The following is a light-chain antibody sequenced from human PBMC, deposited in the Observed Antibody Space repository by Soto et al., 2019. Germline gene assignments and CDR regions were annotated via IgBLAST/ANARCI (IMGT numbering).Light chain of an antibody. Sequence: QSVLTQPRSVSGSPGQSVTISCTGTSSDVGGYKYVSWYQQHPGKAPKLMIYDVTKRPSGVPDRFSGSKSGNTASLTIYGLQAEDEADYYCCTYAGSLRGSGVFGTGTKVTV. J-gene: IGLJ1*01. V-gene: IGLV2-11*01. CDR3: CTYAGSLRGSGV. CDR1: SSDVGGYKY. CDR2: DVT.